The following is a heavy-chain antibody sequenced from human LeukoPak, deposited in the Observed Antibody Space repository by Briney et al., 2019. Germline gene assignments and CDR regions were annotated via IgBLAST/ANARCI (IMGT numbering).Heavy chain of an antibody. CDR1: GFTLSSYV. CDR2: LTNSGDTT. V-gene: IGHV3-23*01. Sequence: GGSLRLFNSASGFTLSSYVMSWVRQAPGKGLEWVSTLTNSGDTTYYADSVKGRFTISRDNSKNALYLQMNSLRDEDTAIYYCANRRNYASDYWGQGTLVTVSS. CDR3: ANRRNYASDY. J-gene: IGHJ4*02. D-gene: IGHD3-16*01.